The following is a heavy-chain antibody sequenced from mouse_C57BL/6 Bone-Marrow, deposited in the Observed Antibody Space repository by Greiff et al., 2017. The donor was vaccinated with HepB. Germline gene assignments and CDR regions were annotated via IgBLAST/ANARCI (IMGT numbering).Heavy chain of an antibody. V-gene: IGHV5-17*01. J-gene: IGHJ1*03. D-gene: IGHD1-1*01. CDR2: ISSGSSTI. CDR3: ARLITTVVATYWYFDV. CDR1: GFTFSDYG. Sequence: EVQVVESGGGLVKPGGSLKLSCAASGFTFSDYGMHWVRQAPEKGLEWVAYISSGSSTIYYADTVKGRFTSSRYNAKNTLFLQMTSLRSEDTAMYYCARLITTVVATYWYFDVWGTGTTVTVSS.